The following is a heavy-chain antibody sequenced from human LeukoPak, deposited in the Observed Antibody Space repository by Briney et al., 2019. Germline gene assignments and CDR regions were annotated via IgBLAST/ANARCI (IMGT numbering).Heavy chain of an antibody. CDR2: ISSSGGNT. J-gene: IGHJ2*01. Sequence: GGSLRLSCAASGFTFSTYGMSWVRQAPGKGLEWASAISSSGGNTFYADSVKGRFTISRDSSKNTLYLQMKSLRAEDTAIYYCAKDQAVGAVYWFFDLWGRGTLVTVSS. V-gene: IGHV3-23*01. CDR1: GFTFSTYG. D-gene: IGHD1-26*01. CDR3: AKDQAVGAVYWFFDL.